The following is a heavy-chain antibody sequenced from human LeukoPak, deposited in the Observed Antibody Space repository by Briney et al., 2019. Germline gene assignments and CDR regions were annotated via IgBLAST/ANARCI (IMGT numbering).Heavy chain of an antibody. D-gene: IGHD2-15*01. CDR3: ARGKGYCSGGSCYSDRTDKYFEH. CDR2: ISGYNANT. Sequence: GASVKVSCKASGYTFTSYGINWVRQAPGRGLEWMGWISGYNANTHYAQNLQGRVTMTTDTSTSTVYMELRSLGSDDTAVYYCARGKGYCSGGSCYSDRTDKYFEHWGQGTLVTVSS. J-gene: IGHJ1*01. V-gene: IGHV1-18*01. CDR1: GYTFTSYG.